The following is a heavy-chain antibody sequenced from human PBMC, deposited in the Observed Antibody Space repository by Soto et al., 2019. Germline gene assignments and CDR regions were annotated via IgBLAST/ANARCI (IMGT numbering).Heavy chain of an antibody. J-gene: IGHJ6*02. CDR3: ARGSVGSGAAPTGMDV. CDR2: IRPNGGST. Sequence: ASVKVSCKASGYTFTAYFIHWVRQAPGQEFEWMGWIRPNGGSTDFAREFQGRFTMTWDTSISTAYMDLSSLRPDDTAVYYCARGSVGSGAAPTGMDVWGQGTTVTVSS. D-gene: IGHD1-26*01. V-gene: IGHV1-2*02. CDR1: GYTFTAYF.